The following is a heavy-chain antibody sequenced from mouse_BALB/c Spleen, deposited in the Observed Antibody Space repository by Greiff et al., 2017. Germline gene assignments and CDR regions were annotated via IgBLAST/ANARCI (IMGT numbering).Heavy chain of an antibody. CDR1: GYTFTSYV. J-gene: IGHJ3*01. CDR3: TRDGETGTSY. D-gene: IGHD4-1*01. Sequence: EVQVVESGPELVKPGASVKMSCKASGYTFTSYVMHWVKQKPGQGLEWIGYINPYNDGTKYNEKFKGKATLTSDKSSSTAYMELSSLTSEDSAVYYCTRDGETGTSYWGQGTLVTVSA. V-gene: IGHV1-14*01. CDR2: INPYNDGT.